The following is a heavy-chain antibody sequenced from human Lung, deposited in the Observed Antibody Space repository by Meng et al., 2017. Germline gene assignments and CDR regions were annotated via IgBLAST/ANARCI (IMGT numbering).Heavy chain of an antibody. CDR2: INHSGST. V-gene: IGHV4-34*01. CDR1: GGSFSDYY. D-gene: IGHD4-11*01. J-gene: IGHJ4*02. Sequence: QVQLHQGGEGLLKPSETLSLTCVVSGGSFSDYYWSWIRQPPGKGLEWIGEINHSGSTNYNPSLESRDTISVDTSQNNLSLKLSSVTAADSAVYYCARGPTTMAHDFDYWGQGTLVTVSS. CDR3: ARGPTTMAHDFDY.